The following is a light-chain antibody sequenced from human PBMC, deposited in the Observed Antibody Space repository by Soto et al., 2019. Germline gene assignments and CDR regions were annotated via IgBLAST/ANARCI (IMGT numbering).Light chain of an antibody. J-gene: IGKJ2*01. CDR1: QSVYRNY. V-gene: IGKV3-20*01. CDR3: QQYGGSPPAYT. CDR2: ATS. Sequence: EVVLKQSPGPLSLSPGERATLSCRASQSVYRNYLSWFQHKRGQPPRALVFATSSMADGTPVRFSDSGSGTNFTLNIAGVEPEVFGVYYCQQYGGSPPAYTFGLGTKLEI.